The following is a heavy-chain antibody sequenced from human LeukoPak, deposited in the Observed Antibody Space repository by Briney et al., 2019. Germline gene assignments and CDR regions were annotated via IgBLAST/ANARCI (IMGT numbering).Heavy chain of an antibody. CDR3: AKRQGGPTTYRFDY. CDR2: MSGSGGAT. V-gene: IGHV3-23*01. Sequence: PGGSLRLSCAASGFTFSIYDMSWVRQAPGKGLEWVSLMSGSGGATYYADSVKGRFTISRDNSNNTLYLQMNSLRAEDTALYYCAKRQGGPTTYRFDYWGQGTQVTVSS. CDR1: GFTFSIYD. D-gene: IGHD1-26*01. J-gene: IGHJ4*02.